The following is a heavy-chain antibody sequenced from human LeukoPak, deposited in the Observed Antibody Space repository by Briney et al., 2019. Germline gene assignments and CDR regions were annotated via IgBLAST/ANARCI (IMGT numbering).Heavy chain of an antibody. CDR1: GGSISSGGYY. D-gene: IGHD2-15*01. Sequence: SQTLSLTCTVSGGSISSGGYYWSWICQHPGKGLEWIGYIYYSGSTYYNPSLKSRVTISVDTSKNQFSLKLSSVTAADTAVYYCARRGIAAKYAFDIWGQGTMVTVSS. J-gene: IGHJ3*02. CDR3: ARRGIAAKYAFDI. CDR2: IYYSGST. V-gene: IGHV4-31*03.